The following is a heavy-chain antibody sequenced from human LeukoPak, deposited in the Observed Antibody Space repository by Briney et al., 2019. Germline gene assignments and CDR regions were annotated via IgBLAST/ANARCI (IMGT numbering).Heavy chain of an antibody. D-gene: IGHD6-19*01. CDR3: ARDHAIAVVGTFDY. CDR2: ISSGSSTI. V-gene: IGHV3-48*02. Sequence: GGSLRLSCAASGFTFSSYSLNWVRQAPGKGLEWVSYISSGSSTIYCADSVKGRFTISRDNAKNSLYLQMNSLRDEDTAVYYCARDHAIAVVGTFDYWGQGALVTVSS. CDR1: GFTFSSYS. J-gene: IGHJ4*02.